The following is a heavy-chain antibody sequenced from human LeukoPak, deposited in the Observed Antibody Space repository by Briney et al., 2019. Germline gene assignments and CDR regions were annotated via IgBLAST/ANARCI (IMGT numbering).Heavy chain of an antibody. Sequence: PGGSLRLSCAASGFTFSSYGMHWVRQAPGKGLEWVAVISYDGSNKYYADSVKGRFTISRDNSKNTLYLQMNSLRAEDTAVYYCAKDQWLGIDYWGQGTLVTVSS. V-gene: IGHV3-30*18. CDR2: ISYDGSNK. CDR3: AKDQWLGIDY. J-gene: IGHJ4*02. D-gene: IGHD6-19*01. CDR1: GFTFSSYG.